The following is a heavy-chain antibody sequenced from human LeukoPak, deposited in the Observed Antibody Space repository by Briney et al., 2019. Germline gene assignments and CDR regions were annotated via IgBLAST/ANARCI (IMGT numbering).Heavy chain of an antibody. CDR3: ASDGLRAAAGTQFDY. CDR1: GGSISSSSYY. Sequence: SETLSLTCTVSGGSISSSSYYWGWIRQPPGKGLEWIGRIYYSGSTYYNPSLKSRVTISVDTSKNQFSLKLSSVPAADTAVYYCASDGLRAAAGTQFDYWGQGTLVTVSS. J-gene: IGHJ4*02. V-gene: IGHV4-39*07. CDR2: IYYSGST. D-gene: IGHD6-13*01.